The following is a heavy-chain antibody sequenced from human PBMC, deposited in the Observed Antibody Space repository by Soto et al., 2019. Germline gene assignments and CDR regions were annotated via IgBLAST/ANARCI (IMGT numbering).Heavy chain of an antibody. CDR2: IYYSGST. CDR1: GGSISSGDYY. Sequence: SETLSLTCTVSGGSISSGDYYWSWIRQPPGKGLEWIGYIYYSGSTYYNPSLKSRVTISVDTSKNQFSLKLSSVTAADTAVYYCARVFTAYCGGDCSPGGYFDYWGQGTLVTVSS. V-gene: IGHV4-30-4*02. D-gene: IGHD2-21*01. CDR3: ARVFTAYCGGDCSPGGYFDY. J-gene: IGHJ4*02.